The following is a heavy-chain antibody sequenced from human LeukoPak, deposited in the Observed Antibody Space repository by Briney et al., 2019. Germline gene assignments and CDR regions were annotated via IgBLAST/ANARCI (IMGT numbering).Heavy chain of an antibody. V-gene: IGHV3-21*01. CDR3: ARVISTDYYVGY. Sequence: GGSLRLSCAASGFTFSVYSMNWARQAPGKGLEWVSSITHSGYEYYADSVRGRFTISRDNAKNSLYLQMNSLRAEDTAVYYCARVISTDYYVGYWGLGTLVTVSS. CDR2: ITHSGYE. D-gene: IGHD3-22*01. CDR1: GFTFSVYS. J-gene: IGHJ4*02.